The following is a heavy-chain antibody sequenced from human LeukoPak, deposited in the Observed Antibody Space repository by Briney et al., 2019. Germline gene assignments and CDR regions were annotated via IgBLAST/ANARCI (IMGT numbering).Heavy chain of an antibody. V-gene: IGHV4-34*01. J-gene: IGHJ4*02. D-gene: IGHD3-3*01. CDR1: GGSFSVYY. CDR3: ARALDIIPYFDY. CDR2: INHSRST. Sequence: SETLSLTCAVYGGSFSVYYWIWIRQPPGKGLEWIGEINHSRSTNYNPSLKSRVTISVDTSKNQFSLKLSSVTAADTAVYYCARALDIIPYFDYWGQGTLVTVSS.